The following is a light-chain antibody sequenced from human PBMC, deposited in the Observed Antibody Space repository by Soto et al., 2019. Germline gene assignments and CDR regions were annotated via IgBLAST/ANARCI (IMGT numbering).Light chain of an antibody. CDR3: SSYTSSNTYV. J-gene: IGLJ1*01. CDR2: NVS. V-gene: IGLV2-14*03. CDR1: SSDVGDYNS. Sequence: QSVLTQPASVSGSPGQSIAISCTGTSSDVGDYNSVSWYQKHPGKAPKLMIYNVSNRPSGVSDRFSGSKSGNTASLTISGLQVEDEADYCCSSYTSSNTYVFGTGTKVTVL.